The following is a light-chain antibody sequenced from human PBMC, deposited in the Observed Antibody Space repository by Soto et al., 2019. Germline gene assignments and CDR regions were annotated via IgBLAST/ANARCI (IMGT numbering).Light chain of an antibody. J-gene: IGKJ1*01. CDR1: QSISTY. CDR3: QQSYSTPPGT. CDR2: ATS. V-gene: IGKV1-39*01. Sequence: DIQLTQSTSFLSASVGDRVTITCRASQSISTYLIWYQQKPGKAPKLLIYATSSLQSGVPSRFSGSGSGTDFTLTISSLQPEDFATYYCQQSYSTPPGTFGQGTKVDIK.